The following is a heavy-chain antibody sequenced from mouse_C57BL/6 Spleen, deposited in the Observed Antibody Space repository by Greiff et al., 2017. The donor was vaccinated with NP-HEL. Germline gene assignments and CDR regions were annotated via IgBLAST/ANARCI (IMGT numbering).Heavy chain of an antibody. CDR3: ARSGGNYLYYFDY. Sequence: VHVKQSGPELVKPGASVKISCKASGYSFTDYNMNWVKQSNGKSLEWIGVINPNYGTTSYNQKFKGKATLTVDQSSSTAYMQLNSLTSEDSAVYYCARSGGNYLYYFDYWGQGTTLTVSS. CDR1: GYSFTDYN. J-gene: IGHJ2*01. V-gene: IGHV1-39*01. D-gene: IGHD2-1*01. CDR2: INPNYGTT.